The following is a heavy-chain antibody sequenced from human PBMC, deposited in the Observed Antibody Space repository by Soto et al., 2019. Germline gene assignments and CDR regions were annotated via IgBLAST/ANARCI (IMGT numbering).Heavy chain of an antibody. Sequence: QMQLVQSGAEVKRPGASVRVSCKSSGYTFTSFYIHWVRQAPGQGLEWMGIINPSGGITNFAQRFQGRVTMTRDMSTNTHYMELRSLRSEDTAVYYCARVGHITNYGMAVWGQGTTVTVSS. CDR3: ARVGHITNYGMAV. V-gene: IGHV1-46*01. D-gene: IGHD1-26*01. CDR1: GYTFTSFY. J-gene: IGHJ6*02. CDR2: INPSGGIT.